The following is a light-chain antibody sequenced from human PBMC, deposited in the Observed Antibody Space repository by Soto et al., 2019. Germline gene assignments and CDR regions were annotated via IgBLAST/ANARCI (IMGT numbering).Light chain of an antibody. CDR2: GTS. J-gene: IGLJ2*01. CDR3: QSYDSSLSGVV. CDR1: SSNIGAGYD. V-gene: IGLV1-40*01. Sequence: QSVLTQPPSVSGAPGQRVTISCTGSSSNIGAGYDVHWYQQLPRTVPKLLIYGTSNRPSGVPDRFSGPKSGTSASLAITGLQAEDEADYYCQSYDSSLSGVVFGGGTKLTVL.